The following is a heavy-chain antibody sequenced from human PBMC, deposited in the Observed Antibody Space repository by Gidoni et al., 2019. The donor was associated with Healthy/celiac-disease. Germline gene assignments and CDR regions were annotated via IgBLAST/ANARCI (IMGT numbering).Heavy chain of an antibody. Sequence: EVQLVECGGGLVKPGGSLRFSWAAAGSTFSNAWQSWVREALGKGLAWVGRIKSKTDVVTTDYAAPVKGRFNISRADAKNTLYLQMTSHKTEDTAVYCCTSEAPVVGWFGKGNGEDTWGQGTLVTVSS. CDR2: IKSKTDVVTT. J-gene: IGHJ5*02. CDR1: GSTFSNAW. V-gene: IGHV3-15*01. CDR3: TSEAPVVGWFGKGNGEDT. D-gene: IGHD3-10*01.